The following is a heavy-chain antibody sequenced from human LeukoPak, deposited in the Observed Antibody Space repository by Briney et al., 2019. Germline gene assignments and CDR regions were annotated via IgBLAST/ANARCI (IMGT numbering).Heavy chain of an antibody. CDR2: FDPEDGET. CDR3: ATGIAGCNSTSCYPDY. Sequence: GASVKVSCKVSGYTLTELSMHWVRQAPGKGLEWMGGFDPEDGETIYAQKFQGRVTMTEDTSTDTAYMELSSLRSEDTAVYYCATGIAGCNSTSCYPDYWGQGTLVTVSS. CDR1: GYTLTELS. J-gene: IGHJ4*02. V-gene: IGHV1-24*01. D-gene: IGHD2-2*01.